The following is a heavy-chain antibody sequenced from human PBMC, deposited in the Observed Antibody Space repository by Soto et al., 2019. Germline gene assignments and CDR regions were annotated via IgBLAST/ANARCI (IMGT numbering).Heavy chain of an antibody. V-gene: IGHV3-7*03. D-gene: IGHD3-10*01. CDR1: GFTFTTYW. Sequence: SLRLSCVASGFTFTTYWMSWVRQAPGKGLEWVANIRQDGGAQYYVDSVKGRFTISRDNAKNSVYLQMDSLRVEDTAVYYCVRGGHGSGSYLGSSWGQGILVTVSS. J-gene: IGHJ5*02. CDR3: VRGGHGSGSYLGSS. CDR2: IRQDGGAQ.